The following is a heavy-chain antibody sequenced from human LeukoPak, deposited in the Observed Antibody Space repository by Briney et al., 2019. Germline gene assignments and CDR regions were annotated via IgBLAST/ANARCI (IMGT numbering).Heavy chain of an antibody. D-gene: IGHD5-12*01. CDR3: AKDSGYSGYRTLYFGY. Sequence: GGSLRLSCAASGFTFISYGMSWVRQAPGKGLEWVSAISGSGGSTYYADSVKGRFTISRDNSKNTLYLQMNSLRAEDTAVYYCAKDSGYSGYRTLYFGYWGQGTLVTVSS. CDR1: GFTFISYG. CDR2: ISGSGGST. J-gene: IGHJ4*02. V-gene: IGHV3-23*01.